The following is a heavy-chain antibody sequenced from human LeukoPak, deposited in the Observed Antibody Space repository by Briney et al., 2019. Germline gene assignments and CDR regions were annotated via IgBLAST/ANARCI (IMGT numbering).Heavy chain of an antibody. V-gene: IGHV1-18*01. D-gene: IGHD2-21*02. J-gene: IGHJ3*02. CDR3: ARDLRVSFRGPGVAYCGGDCSDAFDI. Sequence: ASVKVSCKASGYTFSTYPITWVRQAPGQGLEWMGWINGDNGNTNYARKFQGRVTMTTHTSSTTAYMELRSLRSDDTAVYYCARDLRVSFRGPGVAYCGGDCSDAFDIWGQGTMVTVSS. CDR2: INGDNGNT. CDR1: GYTFSTYP.